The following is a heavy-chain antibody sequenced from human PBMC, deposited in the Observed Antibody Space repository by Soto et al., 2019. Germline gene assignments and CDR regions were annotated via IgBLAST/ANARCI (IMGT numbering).Heavy chain of an antibody. D-gene: IGHD2-15*01. Sequence: EVQLVESGGGLVKPGGSLRLSCAASGFTFSSYSMNWVRQAPGKGLEWVSSISSSSSYIYYADSVKGRFTISRDNAKYSLYLQINSLRAEDTAVYYCARDILVVVAATRGGWFDPWGQGPLVTVSS. V-gene: IGHV3-21*01. CDR1: GFTFSSYS. CDR2: ISSSSSYI. CDR3: ARDILVVVAATRGGWFDP. J-gene: IGHJ5*02.